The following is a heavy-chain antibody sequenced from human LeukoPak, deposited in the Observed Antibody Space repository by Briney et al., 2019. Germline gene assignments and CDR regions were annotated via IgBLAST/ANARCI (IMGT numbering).Heavy chain of an antibody. D-gene: IGHD7-27*01. Sequence: GGSLRLSCAASGFTFSNYAIHWVRQAPGKGLEWVASIRFNGNFYADYVKGRFTISRDNSKSTVSLQMHTLRTEDTALYYCARENWDFDFWGQGTLVTVSS. CDR1: GFTFSNYA. J-gene: IGHJ4*02. CDR3: ARENWDFDF. V-gene: IGHV3-30*02. CDR2: IRFNGN.